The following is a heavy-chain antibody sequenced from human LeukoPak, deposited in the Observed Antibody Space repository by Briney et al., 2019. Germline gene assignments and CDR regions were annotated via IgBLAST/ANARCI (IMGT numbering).Heavy chain of an antibody. Sequence: GGSLRLSCAASGFTFRSYEMNWVRQAPGKGLEWVSYISSSGSLIHFADSVKGRFTFSRDNAKNSLYLQMNSLRGEDTAVYYCAREGGWNDLDYWGQGTLVTVSS. D-gene: IGHD1-1*01. CDR3: AREGGWNDLDY. CDR1: GFTFRSYE. CDR2: ISSSGSLI. V-gene: IGHV3-48*03. J-gene: IGHJ4*02.